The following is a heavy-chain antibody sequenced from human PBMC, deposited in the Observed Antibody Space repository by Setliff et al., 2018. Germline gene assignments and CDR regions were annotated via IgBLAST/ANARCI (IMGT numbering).Heavy chain of an antibody. CDR3: ASIDWGENFYNTDV. D-gene: IGHD7-27*01. J-gene: IGHJ6*03. Sequence: GGSLRLSCAASGFTFSDYEMSWVRQAPGKGLVWVSRINSDGSSTNYADSVKGQLTVSRDNAKNTLYLQMNSLRAEDTAVYFCASIDWGENFYNTDVWGKGTTVTVSS. CDR1: GFTFSDYE. CDR2: INSDGSST. V-gene: IGHV3-74*01.